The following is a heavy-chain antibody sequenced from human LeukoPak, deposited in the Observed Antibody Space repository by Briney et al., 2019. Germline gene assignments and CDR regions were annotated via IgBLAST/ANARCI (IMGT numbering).Heavy chain of an antibody. V-gene: IGHV3-21*01. CDR3: TKVRTFAVAGTFDY. Sequence: GGSLRLSCAASGFTFRDYTMNWVRQAPGKGLEWVSSIASSPSYTYYADSVKGRFTISRDNAKNSLYLQMSGLRVADTAVYYCTKVRTFAVAGTFDYWGQGSLVTVSS. D-gene: IGHD6-19*01. CDR1: GFTFRDYT. J-gene: IGHJ4*02. CDR2: IASSPSYT.